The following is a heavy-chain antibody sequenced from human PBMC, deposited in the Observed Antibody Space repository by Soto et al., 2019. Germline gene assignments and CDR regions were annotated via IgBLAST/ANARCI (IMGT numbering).Heavy chain of an antibody. CDR1: GYTFTSHG. J-gene: IGHJ3*02. D-gene: IGHD2-2*01. CDR3: ARGRKGSRCDALDI. CDR2: ISGDNVNT. Sequence: ASVKVSCKASGYTFTSHGINWVRQAPGQGLEWMAWISGDNVNTNYAQKLQGRVSLTTDTSTNTAYMEMTDLRADDTALYYCARGRKGSRCDALDIWGQGTMVTVSS. V-gene: IGHV1-18*04.